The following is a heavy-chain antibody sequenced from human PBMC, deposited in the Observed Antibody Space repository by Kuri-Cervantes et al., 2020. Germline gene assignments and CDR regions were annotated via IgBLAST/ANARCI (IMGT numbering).Heavy chain of an antibody. Sequence: KVSCKGSGYSFTSYCIGWVRQAPGKGLEWMGIINPGVSDTRYRQSFQGQVTITADKSISTAYLQWSSLKAADTAMYYGARPGEIGGSNQLDYWGQGTLVTVSS. CDR3: ARPGEIGGSNQLDY. V-gene: IGHV5-51*01. J-gene: IGHJ4*02. CDR1: GYSFTSYC. CDR2: INPGVSDT. D-gene: IGHD2-15*01.